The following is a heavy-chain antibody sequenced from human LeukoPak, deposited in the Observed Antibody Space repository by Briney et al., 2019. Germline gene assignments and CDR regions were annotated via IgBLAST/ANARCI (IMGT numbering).Heavy chain of an antibody. Sequence: AGGSLRLSCAASGFTFSDYDMHWVRQATGKGLEWVSAIGTAGDTYYTGSVKGRSTISRENAKNSLYLQMNGLRAGDTAVYYCARVAKERVGGVYYFDYWGQGTLVTVST. CDR3: ARVAKERVGGVYYFDY. J-gene: IGHJ4*02. CDR2: IGTAGDT. CDR1: GFTFSDYD. V-gene: IGHV3-13*01. D-gene: IGHD1-1*01.